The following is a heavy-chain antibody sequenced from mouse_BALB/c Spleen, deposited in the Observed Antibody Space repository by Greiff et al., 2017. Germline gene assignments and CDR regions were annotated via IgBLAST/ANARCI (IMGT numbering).Heavy chain of an antibody. CDR3: NPLRRGYAMDD. Sequence: VQLQQSGAELVRSGASVKLSCTASGFNIKDYYMHWVKQRPEQGLEWIGWIDPENGDTEYAPKFQGKATMTADTSSNTAYLQLSSLTSEDTAVYCCNPLRRGYAMDDWGQGTSVTVSS. D-gene: IGHD2-12*01. CDR2: IDPENGDT. CDR1: GFNIKDYY. V-gene: IGHV14-4*02. J-gene: IGHJ4*01.